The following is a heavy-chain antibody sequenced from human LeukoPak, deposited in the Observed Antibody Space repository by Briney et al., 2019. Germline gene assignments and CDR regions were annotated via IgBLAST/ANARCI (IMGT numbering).Heavy chain of an antibody. J-gene: IGHJ6*04. CDR2: ISIDGAKT. Sequence: GGSLRLSCAASGFTFNNFAMHWVRQAPGKGLEWVAVISIDGAKTYSADSVKGRFTISRDNSKKTLYLKMNTVRAEDTAVYYCAQGEGGSSSWYDFYDYGMDVWGKGTTVTVSS. V-gene: IGHV3-30*18. D-gene: IGHD2-2*01. CDR3: AQGEGGSSSWYDFYDYGMDV. CDR1: GFTFNNFA.